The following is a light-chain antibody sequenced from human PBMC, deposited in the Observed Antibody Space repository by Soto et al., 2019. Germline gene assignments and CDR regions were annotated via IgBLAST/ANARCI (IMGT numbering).Light chain of an antibody. J-gene: IGLJ2*01. CDR3: QSYDSSTPVV. CDR2: GNS. Sequence: QSVLTQPPSVSGAPGQRVTISCTGSSSNIGAGYDVHWYQQLPGTAPKLLSYGNSNRPSGVPDRFSGSKSGTSASLAITGLQAEDEADYYCQSYDSSTPVVFGGGTKLTVL. CDR1: SSNIGAGYD. V-gene: IGLV1-40*01.